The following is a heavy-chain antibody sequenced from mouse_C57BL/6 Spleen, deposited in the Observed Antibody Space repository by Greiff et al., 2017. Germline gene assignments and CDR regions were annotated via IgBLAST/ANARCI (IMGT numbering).Heavy chain of an antibody. V-gene: IGHV3-1*01. CDR1: GYSITSGYD. Sequence: EVKVVESGPGMVKPSQSLSLTCTVTGYSITSGYDWHWIRHFPGNKLEWMGYISYSGSTNYNPSLKSRISITHDTSKNHFFLKLNSVTTEDTATYYCARGDENYFDYWGQGTTLTVSS. J-gene: IGHJ2*01. CDR2: ISYSGST. CDR3: ARGDENYFDY.